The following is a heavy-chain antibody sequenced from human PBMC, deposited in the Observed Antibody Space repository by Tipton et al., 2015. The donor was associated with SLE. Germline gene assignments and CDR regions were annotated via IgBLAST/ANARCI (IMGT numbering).Heavy chain of an antibody. D-gene: IGHD3-10*01. CDR2: ISSSGSTI. CDR3: AGGSGSYSPGRFDY. V-gene: IGHV3-11*01. CDR1: GFTFSDYY. Sequence: SLRLSCAASGFTFSDYYMSWIRQAPGKGLEWVSYISSSGSTIYYADSVKGRFTISRDNSKNTLYLQMNSLRAEDTAVYYCAGGSGSYSPGRFDYWGQGTLVTVSS. J-gene: IGHJ4*02.